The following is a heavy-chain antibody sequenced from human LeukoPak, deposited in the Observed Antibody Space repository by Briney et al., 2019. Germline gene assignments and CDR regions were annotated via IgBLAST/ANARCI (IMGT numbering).Heavy chain of an antibody. CDR2: IVVGSGNT. CDR1: GFTFTSSA. V-gene: IGHV1-58*01. J-gene: IGHJ6*02. Sequence: SVKVSCKASGFTFTSSAVQWVRQARGQRLEWIGWIVVGSGNTNYAQKFQERVTITSDMSTSTAYMELSSLRSEDTAVYYCAAEAATDYGDYGFSYGMDVWGQGTTVTVSS. CDR3: AAEAATDYGDYGFSYGMDV. D-gene: IGHD4-17*01.